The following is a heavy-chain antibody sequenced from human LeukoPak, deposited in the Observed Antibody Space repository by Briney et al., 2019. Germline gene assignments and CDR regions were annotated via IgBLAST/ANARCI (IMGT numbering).Heavy chain of an antibody. V-gene: IGHV3-30*02. J-gene: IGHJ3*02. CDR1: RFSLSRHG. CDR3: ANELWSGPSDAFEI. D-gene: IGHD3-3*01. Sequence: PGGSLRLSCAAVRFSLSRHGMHWVRQAPGRGLEWVAFIQDNERHIYYADSVKGRFTISRDNSKNTMFLQMNSLTTEDTAVYYCANELWSGPSDAFEIWGRGTMVIVSS. CDR2: IQDNERHI.